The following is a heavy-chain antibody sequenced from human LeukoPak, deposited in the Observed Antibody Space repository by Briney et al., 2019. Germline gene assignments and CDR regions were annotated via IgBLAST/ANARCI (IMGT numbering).Heavy chain of an antibody. V-gene: IGHV3-30*18. J-gene: IGHJ5*02. CDR2: ISDARSNT. CDR1: EFTFRSYD. Sequence: GGSLRLSCVTSEFTFRSYDMHWVRQAPGKGLEWVAVISDARSNTDYADSVKGRFTISRDNSKNTSYLQMSSLRDEDTAVYYCAKGGHSSGWPNWLDPWGQGTLVTVSS. D-gene: IGHD6-19*01. CDR3: AKGGHSSGWPNWLDP.